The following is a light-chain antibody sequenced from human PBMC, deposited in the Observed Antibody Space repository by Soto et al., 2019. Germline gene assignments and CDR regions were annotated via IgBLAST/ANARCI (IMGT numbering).Light chain of an antibody. J-gene: IGKJ1*01. Sequence: DIQMTQSPSSLSASVGDRVTITCRASQSISKYLSWYHQKPGKAPKLLIYSASSLRSGVPPRFGGGGSWTNFTLTITGRQPEDFATYYCLQNYITPWTFGQGTNVEIK. CDR3: LQNYITPWT. CDR2: SAS. CDR1: QSISKY. V-gene: IGKV1-39*01.